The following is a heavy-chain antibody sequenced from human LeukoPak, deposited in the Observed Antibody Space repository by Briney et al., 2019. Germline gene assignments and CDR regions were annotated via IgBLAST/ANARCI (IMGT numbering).Heavy chain of an antibody. CDR2: INPNSGGT. D-gene: IGHD5-18*01. V-gene: IGHV1-2*02. J-gene: IGHJ6*02. CDR1: GYTFTGYY. Sequence: GASVKVSCKASGYTFTGYYMHWVRQALGQGLEWMGWINPNSGGTNYAQKFQGRVTMTRDTSISTAYMELSRLRSDDTAVYYCARTAMGNYYYYYGMDVWGQGTTVTVSS. CDR3: ARTAMGNYYYYYGMDV.